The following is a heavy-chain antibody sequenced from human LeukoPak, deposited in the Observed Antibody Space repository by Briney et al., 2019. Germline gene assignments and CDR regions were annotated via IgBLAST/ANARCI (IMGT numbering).Heavy chain of an antibody. Sequence: GESLKISCKGSGYTFTSYWIGWVRQMPGKGLEWMGIIYPGDSDTRYSPSFQGQVTISVDKSISTAPLQWSSLKASDTAMYYCARLRLVRATSEYDYWGQGTLVTVSS. CDR3: ARLRLVRATSEYDY. J-gene: IGHJ4*02. CDR1: GYTFTSYW. V-gene: IGHV5-51*01. D-gene: IGHD1-26*01. CDR2: IYPGDSDT.